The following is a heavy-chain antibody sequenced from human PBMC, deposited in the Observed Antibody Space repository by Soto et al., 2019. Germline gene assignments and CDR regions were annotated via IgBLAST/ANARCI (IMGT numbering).Heavy chain of an antibody. CDR1: GFTFGGSG. CDR2: IRSVTYGVTT. J-gene: IGHJ4*02. Sequence: PGGSLRLSCTTSGFTFGGSGVNWFRQAPGKGLEWIGFIRSVTYGVTTDYAASVKGRFTISRDDSNRITYLQMNSLKTDDTAVYYGAKVSVDVSGWLWHESDYWGQGTLVTVSS. CDR3: AKVSVDVSGWLWHESDY. V-gene: IGHV3-49*03. D-gene: IGHD6-25*01.